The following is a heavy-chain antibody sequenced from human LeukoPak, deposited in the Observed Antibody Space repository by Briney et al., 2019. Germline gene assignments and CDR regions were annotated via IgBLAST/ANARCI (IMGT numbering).Heavy chain of an antibody. CDR3: TRESGSSRFFDF. D-gene: IGHD6-6*01. J-gene: IGHJ4*02. Sequence: PGGSLRVSCVVSGLTFSDHWIHWVRQPPGRGLVWVSRIYNDGSATTYADSVKGRFTISRDNAKNTLYLQMNSLRAEDTAVYYCTRESGSSRFFDFWGQGTPVTVSS. CDR1: GLTFSDHW. CDR2: IYNDGSAT. V-gene: IGHV3-74*01.